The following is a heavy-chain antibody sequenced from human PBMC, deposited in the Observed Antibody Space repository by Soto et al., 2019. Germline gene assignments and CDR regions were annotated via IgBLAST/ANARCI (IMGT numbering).Heavy chain of an antibody. Sequence: GGSLRLSCAASGFTFSSYWMHWVRQAPGKGLVWVSRINSDGSSTSYADSVKGRFTISRDNAKNTLYLQMNSLRAEDTAVYYCARGGDGIVVVITSNGMDVWGQGTTVTVSS. J-gene: IGHJ6*02. CDR1: GFTFSSYW. V-gene: IGHV3-74*01. CDR2: INSDGSST. CDR3: ARGGDGIVVVITSNGMDV. D-gene: IGHD3-22*01.